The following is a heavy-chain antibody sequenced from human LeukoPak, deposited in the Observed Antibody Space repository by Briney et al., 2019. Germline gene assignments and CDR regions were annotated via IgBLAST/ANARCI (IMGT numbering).Heavy chain of an antibody. CDR3: ARRGYYYYGMDV. V-gene: IGHV5-10-1*01. Sequence: GESLKISCKDSGHSFTSYWISWVREMPGKGLGWMGRIDPSDSYTNYSPSFQGHVTISVDKSISTAYLQWSRLKASDSAMYYCARRGYYYYGMDVWGQGTTVTVSS. CDR1: GHSFTSYW. J-gene: IGHJ6*02. D-gene: IGHD3-10*01. CDR2: IDPSDSYT.